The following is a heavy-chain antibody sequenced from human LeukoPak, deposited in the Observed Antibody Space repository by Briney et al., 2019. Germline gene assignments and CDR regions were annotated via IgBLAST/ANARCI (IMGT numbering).Heavy chain of an antibody. CDR2: IYTSGST. CDR3: ARHGVWFGELFPLDY. D-gene: IGHD3-10*01. Sequence: SETLSLTCTVSGGSISSYYWSWIRQPAGKGLEWIGRIYTSGSTNYIPSLKSRVTMSVDTSKNQFSLKLSSVTAADTAVYYCARHGVWFGELFPLDYWGQGTLVTVSS. J-gene: IGHJ4*02. V-gene: IGHV4-4*07. CDR1: GGSISSYY.